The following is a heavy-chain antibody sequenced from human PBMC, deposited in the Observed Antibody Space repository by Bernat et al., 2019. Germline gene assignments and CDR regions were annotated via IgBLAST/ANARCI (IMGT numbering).Heavy chain of an antibody. V-gene: IGHV1-2*06. CDR3: ARVIGGVLEWLRSYGMDV. Sequence: QVQLVQSGAEVKKPGASVKVSCKASGYTFSGYYIHWVRQAPGQGLEWMGRINPNSAGTNYAQKLQGRVTMTTDTSTSTAYMELRSLRSDDTAVYYCARVIGGVLEWLRSYGMDVWGQGTTVTVSS. D-gene: IGHD3-3*01. CDR2: INPNSAGT. CDR1: GYTFSGYY. J-gene: IGHJ6*02.